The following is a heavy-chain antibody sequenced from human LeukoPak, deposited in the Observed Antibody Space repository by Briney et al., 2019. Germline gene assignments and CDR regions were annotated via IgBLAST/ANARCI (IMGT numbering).Heavy chain of an antibody. D-gene: IGHD5-24*01. CDR3: ARARDGYNYYPFDY. J-gene: IGHJ4*02. Sequence: SVKGRFTISRDNAKNSLYLQMNSLRAEDTAVYFCARARDGYNYYPFDYWGQGTLVTVSS. V-gene: IGHV3-11*01.